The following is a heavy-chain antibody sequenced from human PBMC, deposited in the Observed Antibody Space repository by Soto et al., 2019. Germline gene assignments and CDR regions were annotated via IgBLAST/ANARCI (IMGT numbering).Heavy chain of an antibody. Sequence: ASVKVSRKASGYTFTGYYMHWVRQAPGQGLEWMGWINPNSGGTNYAQKFQGWVTMTTDTSTSTAYMELRSLRSDDTAVYYCARFTEVGLDYWGQGTLVTVSS. J-gene: IGHJ4*02. D-gene: IGHD1-26*01. CDR3: ARFTEVGLDY. V-gene: IGHV1-2*04. CDR1: GYTFTGYY. CDR2: INPNSGGT.